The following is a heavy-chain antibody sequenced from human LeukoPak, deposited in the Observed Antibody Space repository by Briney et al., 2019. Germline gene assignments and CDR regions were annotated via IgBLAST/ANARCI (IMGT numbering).Heavy chain of an antibody. CDR3: AKDRPGALLWFGEWFSY. Sequence: GASVKVSCKASGYTFTSYGISWVRQAPGQGLEWMGWISAYNGNTNYAQKLQGRVTMTTDTSTSTAYMELRSLRSDDTAVYYCAKDRPGALLWFGEWFSYWGQGTLVTVSS. CDR2: ISAYNGNT. D-gene: IGHD3-10*01. V-gene: IGHV1-18*01. J-gene: IGHJ4*02. CDR1: GYTFTSYG.